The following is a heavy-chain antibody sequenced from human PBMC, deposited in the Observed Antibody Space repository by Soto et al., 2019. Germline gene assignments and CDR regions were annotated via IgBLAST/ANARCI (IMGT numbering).Heavy chain of an antibody. V-gene: IGHV4-34*01. CDR2: INHSGST. CDR1: GGSFSGYY. CDR3: ARGSWEAAADWFDP. J-gene: IGHJ5*02. D-gene: IGHD6-13*01. Sequence: SETLSLTCAVYGGSFSGYYWSWVRQPPGKGLEWIGEINHSGSTNYNPSLKSRVTISVDTSKNQFSLKLSSVTAADTAVYYCARGSWEAAADWFDPWGQGTLVTVSS.